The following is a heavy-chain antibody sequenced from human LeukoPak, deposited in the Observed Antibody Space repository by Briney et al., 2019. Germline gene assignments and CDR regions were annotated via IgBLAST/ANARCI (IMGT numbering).Heavy chain of an antibody. CDR3: ARVPHSYGRVNYYYYYMDV. CDR2: ISAYNGNT. Sequence: ASVKVSCKASGYTFTCYGISWVRQAPGQGLEWMGWISAYNGNTNYAQKLQGRVTMTTDTSTSTAYMELRSLRSDDTAVYYCARVPHSYGRVNYYYYYMDVWGKGTTVTVSS. V-gene: IGHV1-18*01. CDR1: GYTFTCYG. J-gene: IGHJ6*03. D-gene: IGHD5-18*01.